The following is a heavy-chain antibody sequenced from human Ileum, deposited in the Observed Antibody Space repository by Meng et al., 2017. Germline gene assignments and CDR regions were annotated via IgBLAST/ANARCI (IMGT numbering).Heavy chain of an antibody. CDR2: INHSGNT. CDR1: GGSFSGYY. Sequence: QVQLRQWGAGLLKPSGTLSLTCAVYGGSFSGYYCSWLRQPPGKGLEWIGEINHSGNTNYNPSLKSRVTLSLDTSKNHFSLNLTSVTAADTAVYYCARGREQQLVRGFGYWGQGTVVTVAS. CDR3: ARGREQQLVRGFGY. V-gene: IGHV4-34*01. D-gene: IGHD6-6*01. J-gene: IGHJ4*02.